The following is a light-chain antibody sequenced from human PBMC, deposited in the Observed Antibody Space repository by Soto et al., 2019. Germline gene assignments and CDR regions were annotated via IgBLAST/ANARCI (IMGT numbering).Light chain of an antibody. V-gene: IGKV3-11*01. CDR2: ESS. J-gene: IGKJ5*01. CDR3: QQRSNWPPIT. CDR1: QNVANY. Sequence: EIVLTQSPATLSLSPGERATLCFRASQNVANYLDWYQQKPGQAPRLLIYESSNRATGIAARFSGSGSGTDFTLTISSLEPEDFAVYYCQQRSNWPPITFGQGTRLEI.